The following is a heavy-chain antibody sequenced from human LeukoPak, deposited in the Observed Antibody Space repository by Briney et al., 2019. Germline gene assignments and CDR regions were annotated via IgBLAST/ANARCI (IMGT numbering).Heavy chain of an antibody. CDR1: GYTFTSYD. V-gene: IGHV1-8*01. CDR3: ATPDRVAVAGTSAFDI. CDR2: MNPNSGNT. J-gene: IGHJ3*02. D-gene: IGHD6-19*01. Sequence: AASVKVSCKASGYTFTSYDINWVRQATGQGLEWMGWMNPNSGNTGYAQKFQGRVTMTEDTSTDTAYMELSSLRSEDTAVYYCATPDRVAVAGTSAFDIWGQGTMVTVSS.